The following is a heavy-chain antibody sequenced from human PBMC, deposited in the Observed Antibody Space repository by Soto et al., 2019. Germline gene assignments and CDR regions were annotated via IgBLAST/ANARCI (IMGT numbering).Heavy chain of an antibody. J-gene: IGHJ6*02. CDR1: GFTFSNAW. V-gene: IGHV3-15*07. CDR3: TTEVVEQAAGTYKYYYYYGMDV. D-gene: IGHD6-13*01. Sequence: GGSLRLSCAASGFTFSNAWMNWVRQAPGKGLEWVGRIKSKTDGGTTDYAAPVKGRFTISRDDSKNTLYRQMNSLKTEDTAVYYCTTEVVEQAAGTYKYYYYYGMDVWGQGTTVTVSS. CDR2: IKSKTDGGTT.